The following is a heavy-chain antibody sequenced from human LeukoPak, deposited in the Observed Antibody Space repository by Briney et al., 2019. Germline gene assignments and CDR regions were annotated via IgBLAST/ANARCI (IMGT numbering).Heavy chain of an antibody. V-gene: IGHV4-34*01. D-gene: IGHD3-10*01. CDR3: ARELGQIDY. CDR2: INHSGST. J-gene: IGHJ4*02. Sequence: SETLSLTCAVYGGSFSGYYWSWIRQPPGKGLEWIGEINHSGSTNYNPSLKSRVTISVDTSKNQFSLKLSSVTAADTAVYYCARELGQIDYWGQGTLVTVFS. CDR1: GGSFSGYY.